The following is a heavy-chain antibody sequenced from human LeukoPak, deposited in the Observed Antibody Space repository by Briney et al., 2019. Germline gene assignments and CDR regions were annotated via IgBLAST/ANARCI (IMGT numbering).Heavy chain of an antibody. V-gene: IGHV3-30*18. CDR2: ISYDGSNK. Sequence: PGRSLRLSCAASGFTFSSYGMHWVRQAPGKGLEWVAVISYDGSNKYYADSVKGRFTISRDNSKNTLYLQVNSLRAEDTAVYYCAKDKGSGMDVWGQGTTVTVSS. J-gene: IGHJ6*02. CDR1: GFTFSSYG. CDR3: AKDKGSGMDV.